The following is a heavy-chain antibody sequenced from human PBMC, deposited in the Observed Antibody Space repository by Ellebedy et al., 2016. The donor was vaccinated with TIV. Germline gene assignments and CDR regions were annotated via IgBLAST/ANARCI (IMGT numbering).Heavy chain of an antibody. CDR3: TRNLGHYLLSD. CDR2: IGPTGSNI. Sequence: GESLKISXTVSGFTFGSSTMTWVRQTPGKGPEFVSSIGPTGSNILYADSVRGRFTISRDNAKDSMFLQMNSLRVEDMAVYYCTRNLGHYLLSDWGQGSLVTVSS. J-gene: IGHJ4*02. D-gene: IGHD2-15*01. V-gene: IGHV3-21*01. CDR1: GFTFGSST.